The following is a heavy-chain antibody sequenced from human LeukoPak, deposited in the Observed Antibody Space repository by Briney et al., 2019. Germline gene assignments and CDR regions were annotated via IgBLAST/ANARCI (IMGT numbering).Heavy chain of an antibody. CDR3: TKSRYYDYVWGGY. D-gene: IGHD3-16*01. CDR1: GFTFGDYA. V-gene: IGHV3-49*03. CDR2: IRSKGYGGTT. J-gene: IGHJ4*02. Sequence: GGSLRLSCTGSGFTFGDYAVTWFRQAPGKGLEGVGFIRSKGYGGTTEYAASVKGRFTISRDDSKSIAYLQMNSLKTEDKAVYYCTKSRYYDYVWGGYWGQGTLVTASS.